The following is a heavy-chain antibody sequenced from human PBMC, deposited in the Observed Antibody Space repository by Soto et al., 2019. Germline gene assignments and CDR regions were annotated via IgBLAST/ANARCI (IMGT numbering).Heavy chain of an antibody. CDR1: GFTFSSYA. CDR3: AKRITMVRGAPHDY. D-gene: IGHD3-10*01. V-gene: IGHV3-23*01. CDR2: ISGSGGST. J-gene: IGHJ4*02. Sequence: LRLSCAASGFTFSSYAMSWVRQAPGKGLEWVSAISGSGGSTYYADSVKGRFTISRDNSKNTLYLQMNSLRAEDTAVYYCAKRITMVRGAPHDYWGQGTLVTVSS.